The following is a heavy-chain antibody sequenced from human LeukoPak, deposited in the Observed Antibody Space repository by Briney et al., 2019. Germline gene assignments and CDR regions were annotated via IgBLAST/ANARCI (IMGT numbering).Heavy chain of an antibody. CDR3: ARSVKGGISARHYWYFDL. CDR1: GYSFTTYW. D-gene: IGHD3-16*01. CDR2: IDPSDSET. V-gene: IGHV5-10-1*01. Sequence: GESLKISCEASGYSFTTYWISWVRQMPGKGLEWMGRIDPSDSETKYSPSFQGHVTISVDKSISTAYLQWSSLRASDTAMYFCARSVKGGISARHYWYFDLWGRGTLVTVSS. J-gene: IGHJ2*01.